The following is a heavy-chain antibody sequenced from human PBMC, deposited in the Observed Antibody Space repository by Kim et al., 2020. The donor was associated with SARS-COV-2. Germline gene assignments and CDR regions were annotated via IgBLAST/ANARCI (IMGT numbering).Heavy chain of an antibody. D-gene: IGHD4-4*01. Sequence: YADSVKGRFTSYRDNAKNSLYLQMNSLRAEDTALYYCAKTTDYSNYYFDYWGQGTLVTVSS. CDR3: AKTTDYSNYYFDY. V-gene: IGHV3-9*01. J-gene: IGHJ4*02.